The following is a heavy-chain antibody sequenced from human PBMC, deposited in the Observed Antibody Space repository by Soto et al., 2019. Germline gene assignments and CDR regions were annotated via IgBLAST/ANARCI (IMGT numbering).Heavy chain of an antibody. CDR2: IIPMLGMS. CDR1: GDTFNFYT. Sequence: QVQLVQSGAEVKTPGSSVKVSCTASGDTFNFYTLSWVRQAPGQGLEWMGRIIPMLGMSNYAQKFQGRVTMIADKSKRTVDMVLRGLRSEDTALYYCATNYGSGSTHFDNWGQGTLVTVSS. V-gene: IGHV1-69*02. J-gene: IGHJ4*02. CDR3: ATNYGSGSTHFDN. D-gene: IGHD3-10*01.